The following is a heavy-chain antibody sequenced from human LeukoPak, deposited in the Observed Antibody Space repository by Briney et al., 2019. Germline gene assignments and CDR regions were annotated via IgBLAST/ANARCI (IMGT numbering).Heavy chain of an antibody. CDR3: AREVVTAIQYYMDV. J-gene: IGHJ6*03. Sequence: PGRSLRLSCAASGFTFSSYWMSWVRQAPGKGLEWVANIKQDGSEKYYVDSVKGRFTISRDNAKNSLYLQMNSLRAEDTAVYYCAREVVTAIQYYMDVWGKGTTVTISS. V-gene: IGHV3-7*01. D-gene: IGHD2-21*02. CDR2: IKQDGSEK. CDR1: GFTFSSYW.